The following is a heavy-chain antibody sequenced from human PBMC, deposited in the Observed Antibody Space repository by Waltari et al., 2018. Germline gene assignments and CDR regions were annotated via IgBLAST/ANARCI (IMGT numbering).Heavy chain of an antibody. Sequence: QVQLVQSGAEVRTPGASVKVSCKASGYTFTTYDINWVRQATGQGHAWMGWMNPNIGNTGYVQKFQGSVNMTRNTSISTAYMELSSLISEDTAVYYCALQHIGTWYYFDHWGQGTLVTVSS. CDR2: MNPNIGNT. J-gene: IGHJ4*02. CDR3: ALQHIGTWYYFDH. D-gene: IGHD1-7*01. CDR1: GYTFTTYD. V-gene: IGHV1-8*01.